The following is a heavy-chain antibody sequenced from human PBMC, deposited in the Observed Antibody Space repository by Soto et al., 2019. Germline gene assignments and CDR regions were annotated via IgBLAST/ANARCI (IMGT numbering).Heavy chain of an antibody. J-gene: IGHJ4*02. Sequence: QVQLVQSGAEVKKPGSSVKVSCKTSGGSQATSWVRQAPGYGPEWLGGIIGVFPTTNKAEKFEGRVTITADKSTGTAYMELSSLTSVDTAVYYCATVGPPLSGAFTYGYEGPFDYWGQGILVIVSS. CDR3: ATVGPPLSGAFTYGYEGPFDY. V-gene: IGHV1-69*06. CDR2: IIGVFPTT. CDR1: GGSQA. D-gene: IGHD5-18*01.